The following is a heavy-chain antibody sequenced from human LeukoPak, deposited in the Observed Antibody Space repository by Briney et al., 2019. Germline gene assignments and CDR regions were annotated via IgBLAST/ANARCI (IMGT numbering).Heavy chain of an antibody. D-gene: IGHD2/OR15-2a*01. J-gene: IGHJ1*01. CDR1: GLRFSDYY. V-gene: IGHV3-11*01. Sequence: PGGSLRLSCAASGLRFSDYYVSWIRQAPGKGLQWVSYISSGGDIMHYADSVKGRFTSSRDNAKNSGYLEMNSLGAEDTAVYYCATNLIGAGEYFQQWGQGTLVTASS. CDR3: ATNLIGAGEYFQQ. CDR2: ISSGGDIM.